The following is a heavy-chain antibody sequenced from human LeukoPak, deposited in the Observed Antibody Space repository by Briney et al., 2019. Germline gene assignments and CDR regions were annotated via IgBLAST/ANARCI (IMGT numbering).Heavy chain of an antibody. D-gene: IGHD5-18*01. CDR3: ARAKGVTSFDP. J-gene: IGHJ5*02. Sequence: ASVKVSCKASGYTFTGYYMHWVRQATGQGLEWMGWMNPNSGNTGYAQKFQGRVTMTRSTSISTAYMELSSLRSEDTAVYYCARAKGVTSFDPWGQGTLVTVSS. CDR2: MNPNSGNT. CDR1: GYTFTGYY. V-gene: IGHV1-8*02.